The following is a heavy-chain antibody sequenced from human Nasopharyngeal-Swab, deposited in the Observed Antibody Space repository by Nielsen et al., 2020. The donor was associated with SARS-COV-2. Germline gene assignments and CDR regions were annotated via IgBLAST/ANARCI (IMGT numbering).Heavy chain of an antibody. Sequence: GGSLRLSCAASGFTFSSYWMSWVRQAPGKGLEWVANIKQDGSEKYYVDSVKGRFTISRDNAKNSLYLQMNSLRAEDTAVYYCARDTYSSSSQLYYYGMDVWGQGTTVTVSS. CDR3: ARDTYSSSSQLYYYGMDV. V-gene: IGHV3-7*01. D-gene: IGHD6-6*01. J-gene: IGHJ6*02. CDR2: IKQDGSEK. CDR1: GFTFSSYW.